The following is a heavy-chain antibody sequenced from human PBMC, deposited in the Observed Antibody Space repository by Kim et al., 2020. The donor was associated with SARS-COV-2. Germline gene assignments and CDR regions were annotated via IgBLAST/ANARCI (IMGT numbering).Heavy chain of an antibody. Sequence: SETLSLTCAVYGGSFSGYYWSWIRQPPGKGLEWIGEINHSGSTNYNPSLKSRVTISVDTSKNQFSLKLSSVTAADTAVYYCARKLRGLTPMYYYDSSGYYYDDAFDIWGQGTMVTVSS. CDR3: ARKLRGLTPMYYYDSSGYYYDDAFDI. D-gene: IGHD3-22*01. CDR2: INHSGST. J-gene: IGHJ3*02. V-gene: IGHV4-34*01. CDR1: GGSFSGYY.